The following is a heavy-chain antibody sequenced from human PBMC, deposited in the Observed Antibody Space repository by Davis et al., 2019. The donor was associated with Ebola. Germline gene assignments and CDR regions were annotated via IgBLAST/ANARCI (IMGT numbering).Heavy chain of an antibody. V-gene: IGHV3-53*01. J-gene: IGHJ4*02. D-gene: IGHD6-19*01. CDR3: AKDSGGSGWYEFDY. CDR1: GFTVSSNY. Sequence: GESLKISCAASGFTVSSNYMSWVRQAPGKGLEWVSTIYSGGSTYYADSVKGRFTISRDNSKNTLYLQMNSLRAEDTAVYYCAKDSGGSGWYEFDYWGQGTLVTVSS. CDR2: IYSGGST.